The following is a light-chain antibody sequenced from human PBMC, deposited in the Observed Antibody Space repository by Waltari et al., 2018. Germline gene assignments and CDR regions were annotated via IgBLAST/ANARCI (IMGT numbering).Light chain of an antibody. J-gene: IGLJ3*02. CDR2: ADD. Sequence: SYVLTQPPSVSVAPRQAATITCGGDNIVSRSVHWYQQKPGRAPVLVISADDDRPSGIPERFSGSNSGNTATLTISGVEAGDEADYFCQVWDNDSDHWVFGGGTKLTVL. CDR3: QVWDNDSDHWV. V-gene: IGLV3-21*02. CDR1: NIVSRS.